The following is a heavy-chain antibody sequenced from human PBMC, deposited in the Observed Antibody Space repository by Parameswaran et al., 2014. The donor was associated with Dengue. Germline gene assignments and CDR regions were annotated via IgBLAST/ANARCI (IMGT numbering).Heavy chain of an antibody. V-gene: IGHV2-5*02. Sequence: VRQAPGKALEWLALIYWDDDKRYSPSLKSRLTITKDTSKNQVVLTMTNMDPVDTATYYCAHRGYHPGGGIIENFDYWGQGTLVTVSS. D-gene: IGHD2-15*01. CDR3: AHRGYHPGGGIIENFDY. J-gene: IGHJ4*02. CDR2: IYWDDDK.